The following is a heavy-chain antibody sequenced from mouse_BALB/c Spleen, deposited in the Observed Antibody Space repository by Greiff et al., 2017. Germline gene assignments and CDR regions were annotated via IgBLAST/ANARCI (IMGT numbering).Heavy chain of an antibody. CDR1: GFTFSSYY. V-gene: IGHV5-6-2*01. Sequence: DVMLVESGGGLVKLGGSLKLSCAASGFTFSSYYMSWVRQTPEKRLELVAAINSNGGSTYYPDTVKGRFTISRDNAKNTLYLQMSSLKSEDTALYYCARQGYYYAMDYWGQGTSVTVSS. CDR3: ARQGYYYAMDY. J-gene: IGHJ4*01. CDR2: INSNGGST.